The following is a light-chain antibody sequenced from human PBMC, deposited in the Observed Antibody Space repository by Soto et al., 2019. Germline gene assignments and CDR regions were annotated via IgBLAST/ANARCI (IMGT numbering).Light chain of an antibody. J-gene: IGKJ5*01. CDR3: QQYGTSEII. CDR2: DTS. CDR1: QSLTNSF. Sequence: EIVLTQSPGTLSLSPGERATLSCRASQSLTNSFIAWYQQKPGQAPRLLIYDTSSRASGIPDRLSGSGSGTDFTLTISRLETEDFAVFYCQQYGTSEIIFGQGTRLEIK. V-gene: IGKV3-20*01.